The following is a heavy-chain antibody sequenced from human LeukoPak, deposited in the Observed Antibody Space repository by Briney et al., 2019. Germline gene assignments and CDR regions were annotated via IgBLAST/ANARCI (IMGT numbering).Heavy chain of an antibody. Sequence: PGGSLRLSCAASGFTFSSYEMNWVRQAPGKGLEWVAVIWYDGSNKYYADSVKGRFTISRDNSKNTLYLQMNSLRAEDTAVYYCASHSSSWVYWGQGTLVTVSS. J-gene: IGHJ4*02. V-gene: IGHV3-33*08. CDR1: GFTFSSYE. CDR2: IWYDGSNK. CDR3: ASHSSSWVY. D-gene: IGHD6-13*01.